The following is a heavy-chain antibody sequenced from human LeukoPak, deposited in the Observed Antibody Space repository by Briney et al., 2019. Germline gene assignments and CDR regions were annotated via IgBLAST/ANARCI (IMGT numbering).Heavy chain of an antibody. V-gene: IGHV5-51*01. J-gene: IGHJ4*02. CDR1: GFLFTRYY. Sequence: GGALKIYSKVPGFLFTRYYIGWVRPMPGKGGQWMGVTYPGGSDTRYSPYFQGQVTISAHKSIRTAYLQWSSLKASDTAIYYCARAASGTARFDFWGQGTLVTVSS. D-gene: IGHD6-13*01. CDR3: ARAASGTARFDF. CDR2: TYPGGSDT.